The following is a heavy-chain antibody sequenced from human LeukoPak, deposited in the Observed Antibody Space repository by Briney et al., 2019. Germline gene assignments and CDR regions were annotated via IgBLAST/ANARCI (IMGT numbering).Heavy chain of an antibody. D-gene: IGHD1-26*01. CDR2: IYYSGST. J-gene: IGHJ4*02. CDR1: GGSISSSSYY. V-gene: IGHV4-39*07. CDR3: ASDVGAFDY. Sequence: PSETLSLTCTVSGGSISSSSYYWGWIRQRPGKGLEWIGSIYYSGSTYYNPSLKSRVTISVDTSKNQFSLKLSSVTAADTAVYYCASDVGAFDYWGQGTLVTVSS.